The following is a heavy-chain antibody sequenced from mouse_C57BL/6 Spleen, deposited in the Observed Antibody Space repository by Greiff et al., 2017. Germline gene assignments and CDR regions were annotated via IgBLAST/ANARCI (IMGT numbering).Heavy chain of an antibody. CDR3: TRRNFITTVVEDY. V-gene: IGHV1-15*01. Sequence: VKLQESGAELVRPGSSVTLSCKASGYTFTDYEMHWVKQTPVHGLEWIGAIDPETGGTAYNQKFKGKAILTADKSSSTAYMELRSLTSEDSAVYYCTRRNFITTVVEDYWGQGTTRTVSS. CDR2: IDPETGGT. J-gene: IGHJ2*01. D-gene: IGHD1-1*01. CDR1: GYTFTDYE.